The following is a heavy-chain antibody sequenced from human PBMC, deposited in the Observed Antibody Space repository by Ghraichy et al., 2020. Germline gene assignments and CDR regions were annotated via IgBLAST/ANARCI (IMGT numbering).Heavy chain of an antibody. CDR1: GASITTFY. J-gene: IGHJ5*02. V-gene: IGHV4-4*09. Sequence: TLSLTCAVSGASITTFYWSWIRQSPGKGLEWIGHIYHGGSAAYSPSLESRASISMDTSKNQFSLKLHSVTAADTAVYYCARRTVAVFAPWGQGTLVSVSS. D-gene: IGHD6-19*01. CDR3: ARRTVAVFAP. CDR2: IYHGGSA.